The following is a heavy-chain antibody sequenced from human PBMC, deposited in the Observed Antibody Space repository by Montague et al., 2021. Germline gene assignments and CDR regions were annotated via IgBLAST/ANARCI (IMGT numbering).Heavy chain of an antibody. CDR1: GGSISSTSHY. CDR2: FYSGGNT. D-gene: IGHD1/OR15-1a*01. Sequence: SETLSLTCTVSGGSISSTSHYWDWIRQPPGKGLEWIGTFYSGGNTYYNPALKSRVSISADTSNNQFSLKLHSVTAADTAVYFCARARMTGTTTPLDYWGQGTLVIVSS. J-gene: IGHJ4*02. CDR3: ARARMTGTTTPLDY. V-gene: IGHV4-39*01.